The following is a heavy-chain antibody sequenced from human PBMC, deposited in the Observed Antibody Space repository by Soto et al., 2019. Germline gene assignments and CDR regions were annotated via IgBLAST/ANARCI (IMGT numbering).Heavy chain of an antibody. CDR3: ARRGRCSSTSCYPYYYYGMDV. Sequence: QPGGSLRLSCAASGFAFSSYGMHWFRQAPGKGLEWVAVIWYDGSNKYYADSVKGRFTISRDNSKNTLYLQMNSLRAEDTAVYYCARRGRCSSTSCYPYYYYGMDVWGQGTTVTVSS. CDR1: GFAFSSYG. D-gene: IGHD2-2*01. J-gene: IGHJ6*02. V-gene: IGHV3-33*01. CDR2: IWYDGSNK.